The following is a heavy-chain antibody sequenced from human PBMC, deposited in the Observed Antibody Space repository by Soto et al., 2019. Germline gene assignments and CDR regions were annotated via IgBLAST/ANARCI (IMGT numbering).Heavy chain of an antibody. CDR2: ISGSGGST. J-gene: IGHJ5*02. D-gene: IGHD3-3*01. Sequence: VGSLRLSCAASGCTFSSYAMSWVRQAPGKGLEWVSAISGSGGSTYYADSVKGRFTISRDNSKNTLYLQMNSLRAEDTAVYYCAKDRGRAYYDFWSGYLDPWGQGTLVTVSS. V-gene: IGHV3-23*01. CDR1: GCTFSSYA. CDR3: AKDRGRAYYDFWSGYLDP.